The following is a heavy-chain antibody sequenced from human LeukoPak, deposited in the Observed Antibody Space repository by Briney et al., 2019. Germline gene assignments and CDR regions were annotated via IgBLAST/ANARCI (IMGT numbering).Heavy chain of an antibody. D-gene: IGHD4-11*01. J-gene: IGHJ6*03. CDR1: GYTFTSYG. V-gene: IGHV1-18*01. CDR2: ISAYNGNT. CDR3: AATVNYYYYMDV. Sequence: ASVKVSCKASGYTFTSYGISWVRQAPGQGLEWMGWISAYNGNTNYAQKLQGRVTMTTDKSTSTAYMELRSLRSDDTAVYYCAATVNYYYYMDVWGKGTTVTVSS.